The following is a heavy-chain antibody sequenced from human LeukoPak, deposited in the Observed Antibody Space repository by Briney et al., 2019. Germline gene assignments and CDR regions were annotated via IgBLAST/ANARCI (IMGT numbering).Heavy chain of an antibody. J-gene: IGHJ2*01. D-gene: IGHD1-26*01. CDR2: IYYSGST. V-gene: IGHV4-59*01. CDR3: ARAPEEGDYWYFDL. CDR1: GGSISSYY. Sequence: KSSETLSLTCTVSGGSISSYYWSWIRQPPGKGLEWIGYIYYSGSTNYNPSLKSRVTISVDTSKNQFSLKLSSVTAADTAVYYCARAPEEGDYWYFDLWGRGTLVTVSS.